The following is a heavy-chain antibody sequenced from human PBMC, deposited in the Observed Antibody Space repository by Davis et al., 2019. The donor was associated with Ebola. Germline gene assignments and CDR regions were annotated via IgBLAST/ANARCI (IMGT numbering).Heavy chain of an antibody. D-gene: IGHD1-26*01. J-gene: IGHJ5*02. V-gene: IGHV4-39*07. CDR3: ARVSINTTGGGSWFDP. Sequence: SETLSLTCTVSGGSISSSSYHWGWIRQPPGKGLEWIGSMYYSGSTYYNPSLESRVTILVDRSKNQFSLTLSSVTAADTAVYYCARVSINTTGGGSWFDPWGQGTLVTVSS. CDR2: MYYSGST. CDR1: GGSISSSSYH.